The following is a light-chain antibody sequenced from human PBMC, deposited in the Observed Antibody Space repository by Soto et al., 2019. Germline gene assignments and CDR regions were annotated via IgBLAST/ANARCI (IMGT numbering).Light chain of an antibody. V-gene: IGKV1-39*01. CDR3: QHSYSTPFT. CDR1: HSIRSY. CDR2: AAS. Sequence: DIQMTQSPSSLSASVGDRVTITCRASHSIRSYLNWYQQKPGKAPKLLIYAASSLQSGVPSRFSGSGPGTDLILTISSLQPEDLATYNCQHSYSTPFTFGPGTNVDIK. J-gene: IGKJ3*01.